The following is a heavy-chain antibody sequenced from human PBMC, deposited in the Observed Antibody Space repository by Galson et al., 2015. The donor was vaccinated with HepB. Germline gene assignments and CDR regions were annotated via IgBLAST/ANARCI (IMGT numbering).Heavy chain of an antibody. Sequence: SLRLSCAASGFTFSSYGMHWVRQAPGKGLEWVAFIRYDGSNKYYADSVKGRFTISRDNSRNTLYLQMNSLRAEDTAVYYCARDGPRGVATIRQPGRHPSFDYWGQGTLVTVSS. CDR3: ARDGPRGVATIRQPGRHPSFDY. D-gene: IGHD5-12*01. CDR2: IRYDGSNK. J-gene: IGHJ4*02. CDR1: GFTFSSYG. V-gene: IGHV3-30*02.